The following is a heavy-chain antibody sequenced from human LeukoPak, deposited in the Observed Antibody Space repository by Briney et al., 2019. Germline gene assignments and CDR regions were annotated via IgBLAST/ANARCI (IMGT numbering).Heavy chain of an antibody. V-gene: IGHV5-51*01. CDR3: ARRTSGRLYFDY. D-gene: IGHD6-19*01. CDR2: IYLGDSRI. J-gene: IGHJ4*02. Sequence: GESLKISCKGSGYTFTPYWIGWVRQMPGKGLEWMGIIYLGDSRIRYSPSFQGLVTISADKSISTAYLQWSSLKASDTAMYYCARRTSGRLYFDYWGQGTLVTVSS. CDR1: GYTFTPYW.